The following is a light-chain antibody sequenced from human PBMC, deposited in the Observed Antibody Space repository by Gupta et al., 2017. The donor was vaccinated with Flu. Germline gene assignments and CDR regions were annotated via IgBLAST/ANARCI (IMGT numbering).Light chain of an antibody. J-gene: IGLJ2*01. CDR1: NIGSKS. CDR3: QVWDGGRDDSGL. Sequence: SYVLTPPPSVSVAPGQTARMTCGGTNIGSKSVHWYQQKPGQAPVVVVYADSDRPSGIPERFSGSHSGNTATLTISRVDAGDEADYYCQVWDGGRDDSGLFGGGTKLTVL. V-gene: IGLV3-21*02. CDR2: ADS.